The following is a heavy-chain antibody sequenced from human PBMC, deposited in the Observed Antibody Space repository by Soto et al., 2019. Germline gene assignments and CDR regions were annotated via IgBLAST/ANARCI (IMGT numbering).Heavy chain of an antibody. J-gene: IGHJ6*02. D-gene: IGHD2-21*02. CDR1: GFSLSTIGVG. Sequence: QITLKESGPTLVKPTQTLTLTCTFSGFSLSTIGVGVGWIRQPPGKALEWLALIYWDDDKRYSPSLKSRLTITKDTSKNQVVHTMTKMDPVDTATYYCVQSRCGGDCLQSYSSHSYYGLDVWGQGTTVTVSS. CDR2: IYWDDDK. CDR3: VQSRCGGDCLQSYSSHSYYGLDV. V-gene: IGHV2-5*02.